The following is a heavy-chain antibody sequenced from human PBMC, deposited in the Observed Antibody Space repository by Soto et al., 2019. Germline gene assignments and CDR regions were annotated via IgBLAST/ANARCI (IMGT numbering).Heavy chain of an antibody. J-gene: IGHJ4*02. CDR3: ARAEGSGTTQLRYFDWLLYV. CDR1: GFTFSSYS. V-gene: IGHV3-21*01. CDR2: ISSSSSYI. Sequence: GESLRLSCAASGFTFSSYSMNWVRQAPGKGLEWVSSISSSSSYIYYADSVKGRFTISRDNAKNSLYLQMNSLRAEDTAVYYCARAEGSGTTQLRYFDWLLYVWGQGTLVTVSS. D-gene: IGHD3-9*01.